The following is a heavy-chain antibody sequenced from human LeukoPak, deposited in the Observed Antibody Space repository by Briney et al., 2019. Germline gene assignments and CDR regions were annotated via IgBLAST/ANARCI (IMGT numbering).Heavy chain of an antibody. Sequence: GGSLRLSCAASGFTFSHYSMNWVRQAPGKGLEWVSYISGDRTTYHADSVKGRFTISRDNDKNSLYLQMNSLRDEDTAVYYCARGYTYGHDYWGQGTLVTVSS. CDR1: GFTFSHYS. CDR2: ISGDRTT. V-gene: IGHV3-48*02. J-gene: IGHJ4*02. CDR3: ARGYTYGHDY. D-gene: IGHD5-18*01.